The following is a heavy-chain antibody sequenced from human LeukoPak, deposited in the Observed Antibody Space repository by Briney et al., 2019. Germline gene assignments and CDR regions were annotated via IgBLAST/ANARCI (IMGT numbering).Heavy chain of an antibody. CDR1: GFTFSSYA. Sequence: GGSLRLSCAASGFTFSSYAMSWVRQAPGKGLEWVSAISGSGGSTYYADSVKGRFTISRDNSKNTLYLQMNSLRAEDTAVYYCAKGQNDYGDYVSPWYFDLWGRGTLVTVSS. CDR3: AKGQNDYGDYVSPWYFDL. D-gene: IGHD4-17*01. V-gene: IGHV3-23*01. J-gene: IGHJ2*01. CDR2: ISGSGGST.